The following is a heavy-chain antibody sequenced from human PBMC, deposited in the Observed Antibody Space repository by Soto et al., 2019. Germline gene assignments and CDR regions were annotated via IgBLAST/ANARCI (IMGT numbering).Heavy chain of an antibody. Sequence: SVKVSCKASGGTCSSYTISWVRQAPGQGLEWMGGIIPIFGTANYAQKFQGRVTITADESTSTAYMEPSSLRSEDTAVYYCARDQLDNWNHKGIWYFDLWGRGTLVTVSS. D-gene: IGHD1-20*01. CDR3: ARDQLDNWNHKGIWYFDL. CDR2: IIPIFGTA. V-gene: IGHV1-69*13. J-gene: IGHJ2*01. CDR1: GGTCSSYT.